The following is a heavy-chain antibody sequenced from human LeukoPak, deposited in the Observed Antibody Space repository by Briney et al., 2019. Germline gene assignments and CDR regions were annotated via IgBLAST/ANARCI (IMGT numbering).Heavy chain of an antibody. V-gene: IGHV4-59*01. D-gene: IGHD3-10*01. CDR3: ARGTVSGSYYVGFDY. CDR2: IYYSGST. CDR1: GDPISSYY. Sequence: SEALSLTCYVSGDPISSYYWAWIRQTPGKGLERIGYIYYSGSTNYNPSLNSRVTLSVDTSKNQFSLKLSSVTAADTAVYYCARGTVSGSYYVGFDYWGQGTLVTVSS. J-gene: IGHJ4*02.